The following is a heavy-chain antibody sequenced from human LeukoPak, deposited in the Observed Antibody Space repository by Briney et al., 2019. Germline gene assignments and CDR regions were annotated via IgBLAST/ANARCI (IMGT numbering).Heavy chain of an antibody. Sequence: GGSLRLSCAASGFTYNYYSMNWVRQAPGKGLEWVSSISSSSRYIYYADSVKGRFTISRDNAKNSLFLQMNSLRAEDTAIYYCARDREEDYYMDVWGKGATVTVSS. CDR1: GFTYNYYS. CDR2: ISSSSRYI. J-gene: IGHJ6*03. CDR3: ARDREEDYYMDV. V-gene: IGHV3-21*01.